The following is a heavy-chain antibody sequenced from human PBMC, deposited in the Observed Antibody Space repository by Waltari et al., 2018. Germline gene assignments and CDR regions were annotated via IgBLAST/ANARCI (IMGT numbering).Heavy chain of an antibody. CDR1: GGSISSSNW. D-gene: IGHD3-22*01. CDR2: IYHSGST. V-gene: IGHV4-4*02. Sequence: QVQLQESGPGLVKPSGTLSLTCAVSGGSISSSNWWSWVRQPPGKGLEWIGEIYHSGSTNYNPSLKKRVTISVDKSKKQLSLKLRTVTAADTAVYYCAGGDSYYYDSSGPIDYWGQGTLVTVSS. CDR3: AGGDSYYYDSSGPIDY. J-gene: IGHJ4*02.